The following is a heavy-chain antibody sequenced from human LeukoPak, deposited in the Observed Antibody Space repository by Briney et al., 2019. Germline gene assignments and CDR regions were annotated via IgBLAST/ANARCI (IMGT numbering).Heavy chain of an antibody. CDR1: GGSISSYY. D-gene: IGHD2-8*01. Sequence: SETLSLTCTVSGGSISSYYWSWIRQPPGKGLEWIGYIYYSGSTNYNPSLKSRVTISVDTSKNQFSLKLSFVTAADTAVYYCARAAFGVLMVYAHFDYWGQGTLVTVSS. CDR3: ARAAFGVLMVYAHFDY. V-gene: IGHV4-59*12. CDR2: IYYSGST. J-gene: IGHJ4*02.